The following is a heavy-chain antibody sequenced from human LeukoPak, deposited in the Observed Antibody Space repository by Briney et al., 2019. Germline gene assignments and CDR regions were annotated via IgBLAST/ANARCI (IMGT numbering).Heavy chain of an antibody. Sequence: GASVKVSCKASGYTFTSYDINWVRQATGQGLEWMGWMNPNSGNTGYAQKFQGRVTMTRNTSISTAYMELSSLRSEDTAVYYCARDAGFSSSWYYYYYYYMDVWGKGTTVTVSS. CDR1: GYTFTSYD. J-gene: IGHJ6*03. V-gene: IGHV1-8*01. CDR3: ARDAGFSSSWYYYYYYYMDV. D-gene: IGHD6-13*01. CDR2: MNPNSGNT.